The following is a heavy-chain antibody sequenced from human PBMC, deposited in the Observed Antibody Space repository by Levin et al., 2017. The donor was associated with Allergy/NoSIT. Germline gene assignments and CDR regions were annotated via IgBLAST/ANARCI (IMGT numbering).Heavy chain of an antibody. D-gene: IGHD4-17*01. J-gene: IGHJ4*02. Sequence: RASETLSLTCTVSGGSISTSYWSWIRQPPGKGLEWIGDISVSRSTKYNPSLKSRVTISVDTSKNQFSLKLGSVTPADTAVYYCARRHDYGDFAPGLKYWGQGTLVTVSS. CDR3: ARRHDYGDFAPGLKY. CDR2: ISVSRST. CDR1: GGSISTSY. V-gene: IGHV4-59*01.